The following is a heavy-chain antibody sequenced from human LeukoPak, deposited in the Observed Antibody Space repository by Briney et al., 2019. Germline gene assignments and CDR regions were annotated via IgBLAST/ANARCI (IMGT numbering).Heavy chain of an antibody. CDR3: ARDTALSVAHYYFDY. J-gene: IGHJ4*02. V-gene: IGHV3-30-3*01. Sequence: SGGSLRLSCAASGFTFSSYAMHWVRQAPGKGLEWVAVISYDGSNKYYADSVKGRFTISRDTSKYTLFLQMNGLRTEDTAVYYCARDTALSVAHYYFDYWGQGTLVTVSS. D-gene: IGHD6-19*01. CDR1: GFTFSSYA. CDR2: ISYDGSNK.